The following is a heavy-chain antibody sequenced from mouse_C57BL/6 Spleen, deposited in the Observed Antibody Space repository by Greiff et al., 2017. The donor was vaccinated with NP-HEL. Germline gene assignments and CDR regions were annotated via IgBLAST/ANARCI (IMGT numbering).Heavy chain of an antibody. CDR3: ARLGYYGLDY. D-gene: IGHD1-1*01. V-gene: IGHV1-59*01. Sequence: QVQLQQPGAELVRPGTSVKLSCKASGYTFTSYWMHWVKQRPGQGLEWIGVIDPSDSYTNYNQKFKGKATLTVDTSSSTAYMQLSSLTSEDSAVYYCARLGYYGLDYWGKGTTLTVSS. J-gene: IGHJ2*01. CDR1: GYTFTSYW. CDR2: IDPSDSYT.